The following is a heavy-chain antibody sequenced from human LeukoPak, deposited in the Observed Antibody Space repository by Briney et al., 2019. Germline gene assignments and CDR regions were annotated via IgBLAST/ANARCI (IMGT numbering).Heavy chain of an antibody. V-gene: IGHV3-48*01. CDR2: ISSSSSTI. D-gene: IGHD3-22*01. Sequence: PGGSLRLSCAASGFTFSSYSMNWVRQAPGKGLEWVSYISSSSSTIYYADSVKGRFTISRDNAKNSLYLQMNSLRAEDTAVYYCARARVRSYYYDSSGYTRGFDYWGQGTLVTVSS. J-gene: IGHJ4*02. CDR3: ARARVRSYYYDSSGYTRGFDY. CDR1: GFTFSSYS.